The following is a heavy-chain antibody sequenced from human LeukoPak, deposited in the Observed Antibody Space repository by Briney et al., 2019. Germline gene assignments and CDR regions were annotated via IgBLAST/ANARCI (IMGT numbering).Heavy chain of an antibody. CDR3: AKDRFYDSSGYRLYWYGMDV. D-gene: IGHD3-22*01. CDR1: GFTFDDYA. CDR2: ISWNSGSI. Sequence: GGSLRLSCAASGFTFDDYAMHWVRQAPGKGLEWVSGISWNSGSIGYADSVKGRFTISRDNAKNSLYLQMNSLRVEDTALYYCAKDRFYDSSGYRLYWYGMDVWGQGTTVTVSS. V-gene: IGHV3-9*01. J-gene: IGHJ6*02.